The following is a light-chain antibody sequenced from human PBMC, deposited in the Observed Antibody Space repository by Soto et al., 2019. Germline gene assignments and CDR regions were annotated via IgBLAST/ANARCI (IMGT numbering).Light chain of an antibody. CDR3: QQYNSYPIT. CDR1: QSISDW. V-gene: IGKV1-5*03. J-gene: IGKJ5*01. CDR2: KAS. Sequence: DIQMTQSPSTLSASVGDRVTITCRASQSISDWLAWYQQKPGKAPKLLIYKASGLESGVPSRFGGSGSGTEFTLTITCLQPDDFATYYCQQYNSYPITFGQGTRLEIK.